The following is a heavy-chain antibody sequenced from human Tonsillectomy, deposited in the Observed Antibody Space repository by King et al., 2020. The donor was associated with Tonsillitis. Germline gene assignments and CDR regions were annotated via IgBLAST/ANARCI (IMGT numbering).Heavy chain of an antibody. CDR2: IYWNDDK. V-gene: IGHV2-5*01. CDR3: DHSKYYFGSGRWFDY. D-gene: IGHD3-10*01. Sequence: TLQESGPTLVKPPQTLTLTCTFSGFSLSTNGVNVGWIRQPPGKALEWLALIYWNDDKRYSPSLKSRLTITKDTSKNQVVLTLTNMDPVDTATYYCDHSKYYFGSGRWFDYWGQGTLVTVSS. J-gene: IGHJ4*02. CDR1: GFSLSTNGVN.